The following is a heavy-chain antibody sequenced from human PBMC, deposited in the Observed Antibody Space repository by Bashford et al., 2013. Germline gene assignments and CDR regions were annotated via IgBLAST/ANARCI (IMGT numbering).Heavy chain of an antibody. D-gene: IGHD4-23*01. CDR1: GGSVSSGSYY. J-gene: IGHJ4*02. CDR3: ARWPGLRWHPSAHDY. Sequence: SETLSLTCTVSGGSVSSGSYYWSWIRQPPGKGLEWIGYIYYSGSTNYNPSLKSRVTISVDTSKNQFSLKLSSVTAADTAVYYCARWPGLRWHPSAHDYWGQGTLVTVSS. CDR2: IYYSGST. V-gene: IGHV4-61*01.